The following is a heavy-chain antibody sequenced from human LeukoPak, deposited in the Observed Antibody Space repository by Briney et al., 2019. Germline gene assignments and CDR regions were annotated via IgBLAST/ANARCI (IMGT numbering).Heavy chain of an antibody. CDR2: INAGNGNT. D-gene: IGHD3-16*02. CDR3: ARGDYVWGSYRYAFDY. J-gene: IGHJ4*02. V-gene: IGHV1-3*03. Sequence: ASVKVSCKASGYTFTSYAMHWVRQAPGQRLEWMGWINAGNGNTKYSQEFKGRVTITRDTSASTAYMELSSLRSEDMAVYYCARGDYVWGSYRYAFDYWGQGTLVTVSS. CDR1: GYTFTSYA.